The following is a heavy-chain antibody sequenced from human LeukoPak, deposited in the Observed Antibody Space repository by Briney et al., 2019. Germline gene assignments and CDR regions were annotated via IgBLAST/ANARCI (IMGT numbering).Heavy chain of an antibody. V-gene: IGHV3-48*03. J-gene: IGHJ4*02. CDR1: GFSFSNYE. CDR2: INTVGNIV. D-gene: IGHD1-26*01. CDR3: ATDSGPTSVADFND. Sequence: GGSLRLSCAASGFSFSNYEMNWVRQAPGKGLEWVSFINTVGNIVYYADSVKGRFTISRDNGKQSLYLQMDRLRGDDTAVYYCATDSGPTSVADFNDWGQGTLVTVSS.